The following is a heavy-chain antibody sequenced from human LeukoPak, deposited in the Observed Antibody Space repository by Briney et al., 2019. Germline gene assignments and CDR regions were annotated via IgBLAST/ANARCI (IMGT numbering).Heavy chain of an antibody. Sequence: SETLSHTCAVSGYSVNSAYYWGWIRQPPGKGLEWIGNLFPDLATEYNPSLKGRVTISLDTSNNLFSLRLTSVTAADMALYFCAGMTTVIRGRRFDSWGQGDLVTVSS. CDR2: LFPDLAT. J-gene: IGHJ4*02. D-gene: IGHD4-23*01. CDR3: AGMTTVIRGRRFDS. CDR1: GYSVNSAYY. V-gene: IGHV4-38-2*01.